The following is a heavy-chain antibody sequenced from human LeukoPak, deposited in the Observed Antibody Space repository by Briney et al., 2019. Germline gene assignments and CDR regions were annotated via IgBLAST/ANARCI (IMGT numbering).Heavy chain of an antibody. CDR3: AKVTGDSSGYYYHYYYYMDV. CDR2: IRYDGSNK. Sequence: GGSLRLSCAASGFTFSSYGMHWVRQAPGKGLEWVAFIRYDGSNKYYADSVKGRFTISRDNSKNTLYLQMNSLRAEDTAVYYCAKVTGDSSGYYYHYYYYMDVWGKGTTVTVSS. CDR1: GFTFSSYG. J-gene: IGHJ6*03. V-gene: IGHV3-30*02. D-gene: IGHD3-22*01.